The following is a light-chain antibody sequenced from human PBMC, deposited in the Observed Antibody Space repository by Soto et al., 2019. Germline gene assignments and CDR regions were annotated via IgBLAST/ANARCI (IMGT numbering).Light chain of an antibody. CDR2: DVN. CDR1: SSDVGGYDY. CDR3: SSYTDSSTFV. Sequence: QSVLTQAASVSGFPGQSITISCTGTSSDVGGYDYVSWYQQLPGKAPKPLIYDVNNRPSGVSNRFSGSKSGNTASLTISGLQAEDEADYYCSSYTDSSTFVFGTGTKVTVL. V-gene: IGLV2-14*01. J-gene: IGLJ1*01.